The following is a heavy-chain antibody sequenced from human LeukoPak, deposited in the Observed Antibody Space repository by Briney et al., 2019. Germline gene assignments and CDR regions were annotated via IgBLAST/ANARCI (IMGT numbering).Heavy chain of an antibody. CDR3: AHSMRVVTANDAFDI. J-gene: IGHJ3*02. D-gene: IGHD2-21*02. V-gene: IGHV2-5*02. CDR1: GFSLSTSGVG. Sequence: SGPTLVKPTQILTLTCTFSGFSLSTSGVGVGWIRQPPGKAPEWLALIYWDDDKRYSPSLKSRLTITKDTSKNQVVLTMTNMDPVDTATYYCAHSMRVVTANDAFDIWGQGTMVTVSS. CDR2: IYWDDDK.